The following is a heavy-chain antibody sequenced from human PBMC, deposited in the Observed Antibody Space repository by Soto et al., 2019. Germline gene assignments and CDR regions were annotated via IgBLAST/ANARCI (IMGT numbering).Heavy chain of an antibody. CDR1: GFTFSSYE. CDR2: ISSSGSTI. D-gene: IGHD3-22*01. V-gene: IGHV3-48*03. Sequence: GGSLRLSCAASGFTFSSYEMNWVRQAPGKGLEWVSYISSSGSTIYYADSVKGRFTISRDNAKNSLYLQMNSLRAEDTAVYYCARGGITMIVVVITDAFAIWGQGTMVTVSS. J-gene: IGHJ3*02. CDR3: ARGGITMIVVVITDAFAI.